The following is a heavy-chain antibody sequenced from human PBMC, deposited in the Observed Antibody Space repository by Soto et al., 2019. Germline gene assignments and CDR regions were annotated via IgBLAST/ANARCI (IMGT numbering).Heavy chain of an antibody. V-gene: IGHV3-48*03. Sequence: PGGSLRLSCAASGFTFSSYEMTWVRQAQGKGLEWVSYISSSGSTIYYADSVKGRFTISRDNAKNSLYLQMNSLRAEDTAVYYCARASRITIFGVVNGMDAWGQGTTVTGSS. CDR2: ISSSGSTI. CDR3: ARASRITIFGVVNGMDA. CDR1: GFTFSSYE. D-gene: IGHD3-3*01. J-gene: IGHJ6*02.